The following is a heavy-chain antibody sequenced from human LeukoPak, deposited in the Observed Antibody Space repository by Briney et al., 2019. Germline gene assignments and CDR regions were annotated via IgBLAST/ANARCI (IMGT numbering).Heavy chain of an antibody. Sequence: GESLKISCKGSGYSFTSYWIGWVRQMPGKGLEWMGIIYPGDSDTRYSPSFQGQVTISADKSISTAYLQWSSLKASDTAMYYCARPGQRYSGSYGAFDIWGQGTMVTVSS. CDR1: GYSFTSYW. V-gene: IGHV5-51*01. D-gene: IGHD1-26*01. CDR2: IYPGDSDT. J-gene: IGHJ3*02. CDR3: ARPGQRYSGSYGAFDI.